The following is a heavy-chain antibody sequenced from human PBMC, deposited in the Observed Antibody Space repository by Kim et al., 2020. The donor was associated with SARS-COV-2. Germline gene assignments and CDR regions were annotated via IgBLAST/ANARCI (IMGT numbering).Heavy chain of an antibody. CDR3: AYSPPVAAIFSC. CDR2: IYWDDDK. J-gene: IGHJ4*02. D-gene: IGHD6-19*01. CDR1: GFSLATSGVG. V-gene: IGHV2-5*02. Sequence: SGPTLVNPTQTLTLTCTFSGFSLATSGVGVGWIRQPPGKALECLAVIYWDDDKYYSPSLKSRLTITKDTSKNQVVLTMNNMDPVDTATYFCAYSPPVAAIFSCWGQGTLVTGS.